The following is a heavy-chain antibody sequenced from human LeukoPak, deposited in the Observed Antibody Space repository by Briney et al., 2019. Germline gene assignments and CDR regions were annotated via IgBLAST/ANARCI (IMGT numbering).Heavy chain of an antibody. J-gene: IGHJ4*02. CDR2: IKQDGSAK. CDR1: GFSFSTNW. D-gene: IGHD3-10*01. Sequence: GGSLRLSCAASGFSFSTNWMDWIRQAPGKGLEWVANIKQDGSAKHYVDSVKGRFTISRDNAKNSLYLQMNSLRAEDTAVYYCAADSEFDITASFDFWGQGTLVTVSS. CDR3: AADSEFDITASFDF. V-gene: IGHV3-7*01.